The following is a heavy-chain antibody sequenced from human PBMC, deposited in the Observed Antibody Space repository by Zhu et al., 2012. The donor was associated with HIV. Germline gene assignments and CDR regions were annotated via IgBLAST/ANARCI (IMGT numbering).Heavy chain of an antibody. J-gene: IGHJ2*01. CDR1: RGSIISSNW. V-gene: IGHV4-4*02. CDR2: IYHSGST. D-gene: IGHD6-13*01. CDR3: ARVRAAAGRPYWYFDL. Sequence: QVQLQESGPGLVRPSGTLSLTCAVSRGSIISSNWRTWVRQPPGKGLEWVGEIYHSGSTSYSPSLRSRVTISVDKSKNQFSLNLNSVTAADTAMYYCARVRAAAGRPYWYFDLWGLAPWSLS.